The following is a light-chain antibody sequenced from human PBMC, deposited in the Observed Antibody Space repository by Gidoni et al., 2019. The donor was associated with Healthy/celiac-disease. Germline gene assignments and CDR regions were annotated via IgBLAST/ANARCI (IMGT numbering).Light chain of an antibody. CDR2: DAS. CDR3: QQRSNSFT. CDR1: QSVSSY. J-gene: IGKJ3*01. V-gene: IGKV3-11*01. Sequence: EIVLPQSPATLSLSPGERATLSCRASQSVSSYLAWYHQKPGQAPRLLIYDASNRATGIPARFSGSGSGTDFTLTISSLEPEDFAVYYCQQRSNSFTFGPGTKVDIK.